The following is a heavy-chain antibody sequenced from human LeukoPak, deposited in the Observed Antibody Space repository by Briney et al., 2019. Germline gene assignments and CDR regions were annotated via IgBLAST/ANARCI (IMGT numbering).Heavy chain of an antibody. J-gene: IGHJ5*02. CDR2: INPNSGGT. CDR1: GYTFTGYY. Sequence: ASVKVSCKASGYTFTGYYMHWGRQAPGQGLEWMGWINPNSGGTNYAQKFQGRVTMTRDTSISTAYMELSRLRSDDTAVYYCARDVLGLLPWYWFGPWGQETLVTVSS. CDR3: ARDVLGLLPWYWFGP. D-gene: IGHD1-26*01. V-gene: IGHV1-2*02.